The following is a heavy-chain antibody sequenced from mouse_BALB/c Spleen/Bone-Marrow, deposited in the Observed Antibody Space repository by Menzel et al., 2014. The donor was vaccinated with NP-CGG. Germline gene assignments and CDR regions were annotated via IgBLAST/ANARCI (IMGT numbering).Heavy chain of an antibody. J-gene: IGHJ2*01. V-gene: IGHV14-3*02. CDR3: AIYFYFDY. Sequence: VQLKESGAELVKPGASVRLSCTASGFNIKDTYMHWVKQRPDQGLEWMGRIDPANGNAKHDPKFQGKAAITADTSSNTTYLQLSSLTSEDTAVYYCAIYFYFDYWGQGTTLTVSS. D-gene: IGHD2-3*01. CDR2: IDPANGNA. CDR1: GFNIKDTY.